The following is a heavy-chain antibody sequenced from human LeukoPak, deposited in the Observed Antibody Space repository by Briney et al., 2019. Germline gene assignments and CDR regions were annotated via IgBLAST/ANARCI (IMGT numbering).Heavy chain of an antibody. CDR3: ARAYYDYVWGSYRPYYFDY. J-gene: IGHJ4*02. D-gene: IGHD3-16*02. CDR1: GGSISSGGYS. Sequence: SETLSLTCAVSGGSISSGGYSWSWIRQPPGKGLEWIGYIHHSGSTYYNPSLKSRVTISVDRSKNLFSLKLSSVTAADTAVYYCARAYYDYVWGSYRPYYFDYWGQGTLVTVSS. CDR2: IHHSGST. V-gene: IGHV4-30-2*01.